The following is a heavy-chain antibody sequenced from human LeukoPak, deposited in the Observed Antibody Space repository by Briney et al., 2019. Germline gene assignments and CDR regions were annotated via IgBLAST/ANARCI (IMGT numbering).Heavy chain of an antibody. CDR2: IYSGGNT. J-gene: IGHJ4*02. D-gene: IGHD1-26*01. CDR3: ARDRVGATTNFDY. V-gene: IGHV3-53*01. CDR1: GFTVSSNY. Sequence: GGSLRLSCAASGFTVSSNYMSWVRQAPGKGLEWVSVIYSGGNTYYADSVKGRFTISRDNSKNTLYLQMNSLRAEDTAVYYCARDRVGATTNFDYWGQGTLVTVSS.